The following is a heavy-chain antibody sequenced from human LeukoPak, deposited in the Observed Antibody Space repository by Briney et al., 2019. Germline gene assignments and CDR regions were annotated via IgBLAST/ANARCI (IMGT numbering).Heavy chain of an antibody. CDR3: ARDAVTLESGNRDWSLNWFDS. CDR2: FCTDGSPT. J-gene: IGHJ5*01. CDR1: GFTFSRHR. V-gene: IGHV3-74*01. D-gene: IGHD3/OR15-3a*01. Sequence: GGSLRLLCAASGFTFSRHRKHWVRHVPGEGLVCVLRFCTDGSPTTHADSVKGRFTISREHDKHTLYLHMHSLSGEDTALYYCARDAVTLESGNRDWSLNWFDSCGQGAPGTVSS.